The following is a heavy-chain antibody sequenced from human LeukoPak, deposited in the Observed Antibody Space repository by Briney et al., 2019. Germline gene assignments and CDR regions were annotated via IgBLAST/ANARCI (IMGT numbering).Heavy chain of an antibody. V-gene: IGHV1-18*01. D-gene: IGHD1-1*01. CDR1: GYSFSTYS. J-gene: IGHJ4*02. CDR2: IIPYSGNA. Sequence: ASVKVSCKASGYSFSTYSISWVRQAPGQGLEWVGSIIPYSGNANSAESLQAGVTLTTDTSTNTAYLELRSLRSDDTAVYYCAREDGGNDFFDFWGQGSLVTVSS. CDR3: AREDGGNDFFDF.